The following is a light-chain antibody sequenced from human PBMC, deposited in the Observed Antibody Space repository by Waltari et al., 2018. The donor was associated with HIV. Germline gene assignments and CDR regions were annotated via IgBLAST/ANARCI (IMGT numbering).Light chain of an antibody. CDR1: QSLVHENGNTY. V-gene: IGKV2-24*01. CDR3: MQVRSYPRT. J-gene: IGKJ1*01. Sequence: DIVLTQTPLSAAFIVGQSASITCRSSQSLVHENGNTYLSWFYQRPGEPPRLLIYRVSLRLPGVSDRFSGGGAGTQFTLKITSVEADDVGMYYCMQVRSYPRTFGQGTKVEI. CDR2: RVS.